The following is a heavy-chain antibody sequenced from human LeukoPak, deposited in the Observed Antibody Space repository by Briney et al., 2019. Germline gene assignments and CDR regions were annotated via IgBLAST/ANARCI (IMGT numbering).Heavy chain of an antibody. CDR2: IYTSEST. J-gene: IGHJ4*02. V-gene: IGHV4-4*07. CDR1: GGSISSYY. CDR3: ARGRGDYFDSSGYFFDY. D-gene: IGHD3-22*01. Sequence: SETLSLTCTVSGGSISSYYWSWIRQPAGMGLEWIGRIYTSESTNYNPSLKSRVTMSVDKSKNQFSLKLTSVTAADTAVYYCARGRGDYFDSSGYFFDYWGQGTLVTVSS.